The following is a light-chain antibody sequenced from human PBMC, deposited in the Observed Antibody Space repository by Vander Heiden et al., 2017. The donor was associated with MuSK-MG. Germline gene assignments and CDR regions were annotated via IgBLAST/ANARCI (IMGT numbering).Light chain of an antibody. CDR1: LGIGDS. CDR2: GAS. V-gene: IGKV1-NL1*01. J-gene: IGKJ1*01. CDR3: QQYYGTPT. Sequence: DIQMTQSPSSLSASVGDRVTITCRASLGIGDSLAWYQQKPGKAPKLLLYGASTLETGVPSRFSGSESGTDYILTISSLQPEDFATYYCQQYYGTPTFGQGTRVEVK.